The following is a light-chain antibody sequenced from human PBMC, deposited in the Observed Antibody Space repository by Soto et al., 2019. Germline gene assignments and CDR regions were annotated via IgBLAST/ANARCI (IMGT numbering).Light chain of an antibody. CDR3: FFNTTGATEV. V-gene: IGLV2-14*01. Sequence: PDSVSGSPGQSINISCTGTSSDVGNYKYVSWYQQHPSKAPKLIIYAVSNRPSGVSNRFSGSKLGNTASLPISGLQAEDETDYYFFFNTTGATEVFATGPKVTV. CDR2: AVS. J-gene: IGLJ1*01. CDR1: SSDVGNYKY.